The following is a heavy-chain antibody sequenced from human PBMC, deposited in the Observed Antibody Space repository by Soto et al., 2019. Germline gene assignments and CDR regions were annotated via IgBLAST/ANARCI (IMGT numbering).Heavy chain of an antibody. CDR3: ARTRNGGVADSFDS. CDR2: ISRDGSYI. D-gene: IGHD3-3*01. J-gene: IGHJ5*01. CDR1: GFTFSRHA. Sequence: GGSLRLSCAATGFTFSRHAIHWVRLTPGRGLEWVLAISRDGSYIYYTDSVKGRFTVSRDNSKNTVFVQMNRLIPDDTALYFCARTRNGGVADSFDSWGQGTRVTVSS. V-gene: IGHV3-30*04.